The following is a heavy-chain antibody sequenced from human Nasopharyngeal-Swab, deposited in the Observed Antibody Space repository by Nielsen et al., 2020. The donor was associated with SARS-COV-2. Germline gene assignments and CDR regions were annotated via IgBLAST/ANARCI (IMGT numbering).Heavy chain of an antibody. D-gene: IGHD3-22*01. CDR3: ARDYYDNYDSDF. Sequence: ASVTVSCKTSGYTFTDHYIHWVRQVPGQGLEWVGCINPYNGDTFYAQNFQGRVTVTRDTSRSTAYIDLSRLRSDDTAVYYCARDYYDNYDSDFWGQGTLVTVSS. CDR1: GYTFTDHY. CDR2: INPYNGDT. J-gene: IGHJ4*02. V-gene: IGHV1-2*02.